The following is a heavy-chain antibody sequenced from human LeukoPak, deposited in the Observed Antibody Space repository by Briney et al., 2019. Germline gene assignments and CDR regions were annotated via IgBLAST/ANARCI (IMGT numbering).Heavy chain of an antibody. CDR1: GFTFRSYS. J-gene: IGHJ6*02. Sequence: GGSLRLFCAASGFTFRSYSMNWVRQAPGKGLEWVSSISSRCSYIYYADSVKGRFTISRDNAKNSLYLQMNSLRAEDTAVYYCARDGFRYSSSWYPYYYYGMDVWGQGTTVTVSS. D-gene: IGHD6-13*01. V-gene: IGHV3-21*01. CDR2: ISSRCSYI. CDR3: ARDGFRYSSSWYPYYYYGMDV.